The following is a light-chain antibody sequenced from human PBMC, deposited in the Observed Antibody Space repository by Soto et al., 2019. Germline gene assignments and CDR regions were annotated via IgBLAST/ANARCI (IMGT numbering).Light chain of an antibody. Sequence: DIQMTQSPSTLSASVGDRVTITCRASQSISSWLAWYQQKPGKAPKLLIYDASSWESGVPSRFSGSGSGTEFTLTISSLQPDDVATDYCQQYNSYSRTFGQGTKLEIK. V-gene: IGKV1-5*01. J-gene: IGKJ2*02. CDR2: DAS. CDR1: QSISSW. CDR3: QQYNSYSRT.